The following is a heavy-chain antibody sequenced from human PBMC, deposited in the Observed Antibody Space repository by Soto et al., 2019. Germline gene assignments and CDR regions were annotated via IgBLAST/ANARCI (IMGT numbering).Heavy chain of an antibody. J-gene: IGHJ4*02. V-gene: IGHV3-33*01. CDR2: IWYDGSNK. Sequence: HPVGSLRLSCAASGFTFSSYGMHWLRQAPGKGLEWVAVIWYDGSNKYYSDSVRGRFAISRDNSRNTLYLQMNSLRAEDTAVYYCARDFNTMIVVDSIIDYWGQGALVTVSS. CDR3: ARDFNTMIVVDSIIDY. D-gene: IGHD3-22*01. CDR1: GFTFSSYG.